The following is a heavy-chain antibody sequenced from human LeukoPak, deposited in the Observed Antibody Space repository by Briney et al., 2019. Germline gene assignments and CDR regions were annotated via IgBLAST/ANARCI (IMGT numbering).Heavy chain of an antibody. D-gene: IGHD2-2*01. CDR3: ARGYCSSTSCYAWFDP. J-gene: IGHJ5*02. V-gene: IGHV1-46*01. CDR1: GYTFTLYY. CDR2: INPSGGST. Sequence: ASVKVSCKASGYTFTLYYMRWVRQAPGQGLEWMGTINPSGGSTHYAQRFQGGVTMTRDTSTSTVDMELSSLRSEDTAVYYCARGYCSSTSCYAWFDPWGQGTLVTVSS.